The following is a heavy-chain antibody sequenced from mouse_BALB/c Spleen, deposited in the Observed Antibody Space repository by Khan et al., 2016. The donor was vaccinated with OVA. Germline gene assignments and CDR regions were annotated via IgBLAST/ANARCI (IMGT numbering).Heavy chain of an antibody. CDR2: ISSGSSTI. Sequence: EVERVESGGGLVQPGGSRKLSCAASGFTFSSFGMHWVRQAPEKGLEWVAYISSGSSTIYYADSVKGRFTISRDNPKNTLFLQMTSLRSEDTAMYYCASPVITTAKGAMDYWGQGTSVTVSS. J-gene: IGHJ4*01. CDR1: GFTFSSFG. V-gene: IGHV5-17*02. CDR3: ASPVITTAKGAMDY. D-gene: IGHD1-2*01.